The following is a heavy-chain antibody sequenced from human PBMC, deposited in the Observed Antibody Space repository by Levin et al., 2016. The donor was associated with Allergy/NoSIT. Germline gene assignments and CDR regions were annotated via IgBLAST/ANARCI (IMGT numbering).Heavy chain of an antibody. CDR2: ISSSSTYT. Sequence: WIRQPPGKGLEWVSYISSSSTYTNYADSVKGRFTISRDNAENSLYLQMNSLRAEDTAVYYCARVDTMIPEAYWGQGTLVTVSS. D-gene: IGHD3-22*01. V-gene: IGHV3-11*05. J-gene: IGHJ4*02. CDR3: ARVDTMIPEAY.